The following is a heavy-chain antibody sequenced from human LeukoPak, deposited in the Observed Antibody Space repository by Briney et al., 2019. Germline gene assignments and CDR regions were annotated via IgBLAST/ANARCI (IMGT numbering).Heavy chain of an antibody. V-gene: IGHV1-18*01. CDR2: ISAYNGNT. CDR3: ARDTRPSILTGYYNSYYFDY. J-gene: IGHJ4*02. Sequence: ASVKVSCKASGYTFTTYGISWVRQAPGQGLEWMGWISAYNGNTNYAQKLQGRVTMTTDTSTSTAYMELSSLRSEDTAVYYCARDTRPSILTGYYNSYYFDYWGQGTLVTVSS. D-gene: IGHD3-9*01. CDR1: GYTFTTYG.